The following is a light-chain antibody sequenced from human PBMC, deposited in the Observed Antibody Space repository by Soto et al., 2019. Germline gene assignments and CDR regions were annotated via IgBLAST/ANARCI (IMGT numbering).Light chain of an antibody. V-gene: IGKV4-1*01. CDR2: WAS. Sequence: DIVMTQSPDSLAVSLGERATINCKSSQSVLYSSNNKNYLAWYQQKPGQPPKLLIYWASTRESGVPDRFSGSGSGTDFTLTISSLQAEDVAVYYCQQYYGTQTFGQGTKVDIK. J-gene: IGKJ1*01. CDR3: QQYYGTQT. CDR1: QSVLYSSNNKNY.